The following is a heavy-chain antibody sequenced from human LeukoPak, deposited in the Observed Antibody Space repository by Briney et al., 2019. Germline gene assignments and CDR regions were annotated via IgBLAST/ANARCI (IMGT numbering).Heavy chain of an antibody. CDR2: ISWNSGSI. Sequence: GRSLRLSCAASGFTFDDYAMHWVRQAPGKGLEWVSGISWNSGSIGYADSVKGRFTISRDNAKNSLYLQMNSLRAEDTALYYCAKDRGDQIQLVLDYWGQGTLVTVSS. CDR3: AKDRGDQIQLVLDY. CDR1: GFTFDDYA. V-gene: IGHV3-9*01. J-gene: IGHJ4*02. D-gene: IGHD6-13*01.